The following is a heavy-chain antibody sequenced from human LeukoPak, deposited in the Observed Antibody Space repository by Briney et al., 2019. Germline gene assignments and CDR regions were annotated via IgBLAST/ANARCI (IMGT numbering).Heavy chain of an antibody. V-gene: IGHV4-59*01. CDR3: VRHYYDSGTAKGYFQP. CDR2: IYYTGST. Sequence: WETLSLTCAVSGVSLSSYYWSWLRQPPGAGAEWVGYIYYTGSTNYNPSLKSRVTISLDSSTNQFSLNLNSLTTADTAVYYCVRHYYDSGTAKGYFQPGGQGPLVPVS. D-gene: IGHD3-10*01. CDR1: GVSLSSYY. J-gene: IGHJ1*01.